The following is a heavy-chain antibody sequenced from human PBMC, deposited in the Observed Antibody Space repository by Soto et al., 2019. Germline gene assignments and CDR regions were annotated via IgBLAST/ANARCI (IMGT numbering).Heavy chain of an antibody. D-gene: IGHD6-25*01. V-gene: IGHV3-23*01. CDR3: AKEVSLGSTVDLGY. Sequence: GGSLRLSCAASGFTFTIFAMSWVRQSPGKGLEWVSTISGSGGSTYYADAVKGRFTISRDNSMGTLYLQMKSLRVEDTAIYYCAKEVSLGSTVDLGYWGQGTTVTVPS. J-gene: IGHJ6*02. CDR1: GFTFTIFA. CDR2: ISGSGGST.